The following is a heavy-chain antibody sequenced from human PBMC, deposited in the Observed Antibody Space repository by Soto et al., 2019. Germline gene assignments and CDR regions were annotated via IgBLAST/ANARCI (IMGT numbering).Heavy chain of an antibody. CDR3: AKDLQSYGDCACYCYSMAV. V-gene: IGHV3-30*18. J-gene: IGHJ6*02. D-gene: IGHD2-21*02. CDR2: ISYDGTNN. Sequence: QVQLVESGGGEVQPGRSLTISCAASGFTISTYGMNRVRQTPRKGLERVAVISYDGTNNFYSDSVKGRFTISRDKFTNTRTLQMNSLTADHTAVYSCAKDLQSYGDCACYCYSMAVLGLGTRVTVSS. CDR1: GFTISTYG.